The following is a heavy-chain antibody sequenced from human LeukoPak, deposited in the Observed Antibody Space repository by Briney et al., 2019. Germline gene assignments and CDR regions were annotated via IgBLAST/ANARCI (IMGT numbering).Heavy chain of an antibody. J-gene: IGHJ4*02. V-gene: IGHV3-23*01. CDR2: ISGSGGST. CDR1: GFAFSSYA. CDR3: AKVTALSGWVNGGDY. D-gene: IGHD6-19*01. Sequence: GGSLRLSCAASGFAFSSYAMSWVRQAPGKGLEWVSAISGSGGSTYYADSVKGWFTISRDNSKNTLYLQMNSLRAEDTAVYYCAKVTALSGWVNGGDYWGQGTLVTVSS.